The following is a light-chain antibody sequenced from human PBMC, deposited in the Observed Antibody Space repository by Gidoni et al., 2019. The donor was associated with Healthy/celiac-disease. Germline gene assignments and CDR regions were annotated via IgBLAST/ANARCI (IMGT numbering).Light chain of an antibody. J-gene: IGKJ1*01. CDR1: QRISSY. V-gene: IGKV1-39*01. CDR2: AAS. Sequence: DIQMTQPPSSLSASVGDRVTITCRASQRISSYLNWYQQKPGKAPKLLIYAASSLQSGVPSRFSGSGSGTDFTLTISSLQPEDFATYYCQQSYSTPRTFGQXTKVEIK. CDR3: QQSYSTPRT.